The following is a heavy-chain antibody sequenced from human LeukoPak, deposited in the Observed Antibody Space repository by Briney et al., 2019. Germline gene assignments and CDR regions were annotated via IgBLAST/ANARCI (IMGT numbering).Heavy chain of an antibody. V-gene: IGHV3-30*03. D-gene: IGHD3-3*01. CDR2: ILYDGSNK. CDR3: ARSYYDFWSGHNDAFDI. Sequence: SGGSLRLSYAASGFTFSTYGMHWVRQAPGKGLEWVAVILYDGSNKYYADSVKGRFTISRDNAKNSLYLQMNSLRAEDTAVYYCARSYYDFWSGHNDAFDIWGQGTMVTVSS. CDR1: GFTFSTYG. J-gene: IGHJ3*02.